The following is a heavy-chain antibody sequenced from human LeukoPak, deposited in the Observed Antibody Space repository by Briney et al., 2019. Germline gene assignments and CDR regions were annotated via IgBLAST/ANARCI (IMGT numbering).Heavy chain of an antibody. CDR1: GFTFSSYA. Sequence: GGSLRLSCAASGFTFSSYAMHWVRQAPGKGLEWVAVISYDGSNKYYADSVKGRFTISRDNAKNSLYLQMNSLRAEDTAVYYCARDQLGRGAVDYWGQGTLVTVSS. V-gene: IGHV3-30-3*01. D-gene: IGHD3-10*01. CDR2: ISYDGSNK. J-gene: IGHJ4*02. CDR3: ARDQLGRGAVDY.